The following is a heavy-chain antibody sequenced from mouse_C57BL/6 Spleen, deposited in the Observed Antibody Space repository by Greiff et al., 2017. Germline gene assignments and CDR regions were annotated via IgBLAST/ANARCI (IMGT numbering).Heavy chain of an antibody. J-gene: IGHJ2*01. CDR2: IYPGDGDT. Sequence: VKLQESGAELVKPGASVKISCKASGYAFSSYGMNWVKQRTGKGLEGIGQIYPGDGDTNYNGKFKGKATLTAAKSSSTASMQLTSLTSDDSAVYFCARWDCGSPLFDYWGQCTTLTVSS. CDR1: GYAFSSYG. CDR3: ARWDCGSPLFDY. V-gene: IGHV1-80*01. D-gene: IGHD1-1*01.